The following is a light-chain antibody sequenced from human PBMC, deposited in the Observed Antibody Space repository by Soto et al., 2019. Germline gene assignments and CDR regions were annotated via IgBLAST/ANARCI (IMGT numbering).Light chain of an antibody. CDR2: GAS. CDR1: QSVSSSY. CDR3: QQYERSPYT. Sequence: IVLTQSPGTLSLSPGEGATLSCRASQSVSSSYFAWYQQKPGQAPRLLIYGASSRATGIPDRISGSGSGTDFTLTISRLEPEDFAVYYCQQYERSPYTFGQWTKLEIK. J-gene: IGKJ2*01. V-gene: IGKV3-20*01.